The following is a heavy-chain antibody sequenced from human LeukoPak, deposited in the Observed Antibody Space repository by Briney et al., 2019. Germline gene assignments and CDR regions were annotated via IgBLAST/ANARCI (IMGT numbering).Heavy chain of an antibody. CDR1: GFTFSSYT. D-gene: IGHD4-17*01. CDR3: AREPMTTAILDAFDI. V-gene: IGHV3-21*01. J-gene: IGHJ3*02. CDR2: ISSSSNYI. Sequence: GGSLRLSCAASGFTFSSYTMNWVRQAPGKGLEWVSSISSSSNYIYYADSVKGRFTISRDSAKNSLYLQMNSLRAEDTAVYYCAREPMTTAILDAFDIWGQGTMDTVSS.